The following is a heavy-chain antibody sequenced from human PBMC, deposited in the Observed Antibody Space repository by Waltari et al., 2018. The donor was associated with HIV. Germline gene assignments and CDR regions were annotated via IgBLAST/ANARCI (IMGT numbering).Heavy chain of an antibody. V-gene: IGHV4-39*01. CDR2: IYYTGRA. D-gene: IGHD1-26*01. CDR3: ARHALRVGAAYWNFDL. J-gene: IGHJ2*01. Sequence: QLQLQESGPGLVKPSETLSLTCTVSGGPVSRRSYLRGWIRQPPGQGLEWIGRIYYTGRAYYNPALKSRVTISVDTSKNQFSLKVTSVTAADTAVYYCARHALRVGAAYWNFDLWGRDTLVTVSS. CDR1: GGPVSRRSYL.